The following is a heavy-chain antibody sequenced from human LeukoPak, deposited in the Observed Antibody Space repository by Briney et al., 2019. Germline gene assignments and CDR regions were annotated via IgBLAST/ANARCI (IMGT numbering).Heavy chain of an antibody. CDR3: ARSSGWYHRGPDYYYYYMDV. V-gene: IGHV3-21*01. D-gene: IGHD6-19*01. CDR2: ISSSSSYI. Sequence: PGGSLRLSCAASGFTFSSYSMNWVRQAPGKGLEWVSFISSSSSYIHYADSVKGRFTISRDNAKNSLYPQMNSLRAEDTAVYYCARSSGWYHRGPDYYYYYMDVWGKGTTVTVS. CDR1: GFTFSSYS. J-gene: IGHJ6*03.